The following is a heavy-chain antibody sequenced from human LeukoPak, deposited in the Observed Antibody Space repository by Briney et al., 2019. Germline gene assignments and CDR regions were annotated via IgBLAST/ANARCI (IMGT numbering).Heavy chain of an antibody. Sequence: GGSVCLSCAASGFSFSNYCMHWVRQAPGKGLEWLALMSYDGNKEDYADSVKGRFAISRDNSKNMLFLEMNSLRIEDTAVYYCAKDWRWENNIMAFNVWGQGTVVTVSS. CDR1: GFSFSNYC. CDR3: AKDWRWENNIMAFNV. D-gene: IGHD1-26*01. V-gene: IGHV3-30*18. CDR2: MSYDGNKE. J-gene: IGHJ3*01.